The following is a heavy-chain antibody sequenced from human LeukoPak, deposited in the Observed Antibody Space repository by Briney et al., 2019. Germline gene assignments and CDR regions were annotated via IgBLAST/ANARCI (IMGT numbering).Heavy chain of an antibody. Sequence: NPGGSLRLSCAASGFTFSSYSMNWVRQAPGKGLEWVSSISSSSSYIYYADSVKGRFTISRDNAKNSLYLQMNSLRAEDTAVYYCARAGLSDFWSGYPNYYFDYWGQGTLVTVSS. CDR1: GFTFSSYS. CDR3: ARAGLSDFWSGYPNYYFDY. CDR2: ISSSSSYI. V-gene: IGHV3-21*01. D-gene: IGHD3-3*01. J-gene: IGHJ4*02.